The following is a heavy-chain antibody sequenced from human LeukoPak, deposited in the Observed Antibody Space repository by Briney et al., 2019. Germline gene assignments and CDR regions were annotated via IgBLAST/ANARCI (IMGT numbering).Heavy chain of an antibody. D-gene: IGHD3-10*01. CDR3: ASGSGSYRTPYYYMDV. CDR2: IYSGGST. V-gene: IGHV3-53*01. J-gene: IGHJ6*03. CDR1: GFTVSSNY. Sequence: GGSLRLSCAASGFTVSSNYMSWVRQAPGKGLEWVSVIYSGGSTYYADSVKGRLTISRGNSKNTLYLQMNSLRAEDTAVYHCASGSGSYRTPYYYMDVWGTGTTVTVSS.